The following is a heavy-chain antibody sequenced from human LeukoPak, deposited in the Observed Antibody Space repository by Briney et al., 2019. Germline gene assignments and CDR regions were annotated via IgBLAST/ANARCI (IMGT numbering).Heavy chain of an antibody. D-gene: IGHD3-10*01. V-gene: IGHV3-64D*09. CDR3: AKDQLDSASPSLFDY. Sequence: GGSLRLSCSASGFTFSNYAMHWVRQAPGKGLEYVSAISSNGGSTYYADSVKGRFTISRDNSKNMLYLQMSSLRAEDTAIYYCAKDQLDSASPSLFDYWGQGTLVTVSS. CDR1: GFTFSNYA. J-gene: IGHJ4*02. CDR2: ISSNGGST.